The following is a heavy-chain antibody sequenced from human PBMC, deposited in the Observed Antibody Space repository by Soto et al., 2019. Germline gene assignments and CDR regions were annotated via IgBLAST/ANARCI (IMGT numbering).Heavy chain of an antibody. CDR2: IYHSGGT. CDR1: SDSISSSNW. V-gene: IGHV4-4*02. CDR3: ERDRRYCSGSPCYSHFDS. D-gene: IGHD2-2*01. Sequence: QVQLQESGPGLVKSSGTLSLTCAVSSDSISSSNWWSWVRQPPGRGLEWIGEIYHSGGTNYNPSLKSRVTISVDKSKNQFSLKSTSVTAADTAVYFCERDRRYCSGSPCYSHFDSWGQGALVNVSS. J-gene: IGHJ4*02.